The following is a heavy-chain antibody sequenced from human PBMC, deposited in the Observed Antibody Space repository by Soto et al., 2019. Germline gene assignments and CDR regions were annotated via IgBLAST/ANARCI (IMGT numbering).Heavy chain of an antibody. V-gene: IGHV1-58*01. CDR2: IVVGSGNT. J-gene: IGHJ4*02. Sequence: SVKVSCKASGFSVTSTAVQWVRQARGQRLEWIGWIVVGSGNTNYAQKFQERVTITRDVSTSTAYMELSSLRSEDTAVYYCAADRPPGYWGQGTLVTVSS. CDR3: AADRPPGY. CDR1: GFSVTSTA.